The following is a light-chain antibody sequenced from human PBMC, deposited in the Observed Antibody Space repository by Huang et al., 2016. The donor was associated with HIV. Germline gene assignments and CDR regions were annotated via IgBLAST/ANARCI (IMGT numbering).Light chain of an antibody. Sequence: DIVMTQTPLSLSVTPGQPGSISCKSSQSLLHSDGKTYLYWYLQKPGQFPLLLIYEVSSLFSGVTGRFSGSGSGTDFTLKISRVEAEDVGVYYCMQGIHSWTFGQGTKVEIK. J-gene: IGKJ1*01. CDR2: EVS. CDR3: MQGIHSWT. V-gene: IGKV2-29*02. CDR1: QSLLHSDGKTY.